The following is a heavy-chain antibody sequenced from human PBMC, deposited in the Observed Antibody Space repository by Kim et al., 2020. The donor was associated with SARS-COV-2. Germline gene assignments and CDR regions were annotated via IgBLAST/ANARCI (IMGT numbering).Heavy chain of an antibody. CDR2: IYYSGST. D-gene: IGHD2-2*02. Sequence: SETLSLTCTVSGGSISSGGYYWSWIRQHPGKGLEWIGYIYYSGSTYYNPSLKSRVTISVDTSKNQFSLKLSSVTAADTAVYYCARLYEGSRGYYFDYWGQGTLVTVSS. CDR3: ARLYEGSRGYYFDY. J-gene: IGHJ4*02. V-gene: IGHV4-31*03. CDR1: GGSISSGGYY.